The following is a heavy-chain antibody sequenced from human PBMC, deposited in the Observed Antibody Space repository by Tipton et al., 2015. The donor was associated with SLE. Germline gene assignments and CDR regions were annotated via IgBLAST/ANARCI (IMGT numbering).Heavy chain of an antibody. V-gene: IGHV3-30*04. CDR1: GFTFSAYA. CDR2: ISYDGSNK. D-gene: IGHD2-21*01. Sequence: SLRLSCAASGFTFSAYAMHWVRQAPGKGLEWVAVISYDGSNKYNADSVRGRFTVSRDNSKNTIYLQMNSLRAEDTAVYYCAKDGTGRLLFGYYYYYGMDVWGQGTTVTVSS. CDR3: AKDGTGRLLFGYYYYYGMDV. J-gene: IGHJ6*02.